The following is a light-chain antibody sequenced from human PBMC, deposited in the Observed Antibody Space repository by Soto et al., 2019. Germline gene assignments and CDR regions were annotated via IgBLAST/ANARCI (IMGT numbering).Light chain of an antibody. V-gene: IGLV2-23*01. CDR2: EGS. J-gene: IGLJ2*01. CDR1: SSDVGSYNL. CDR3: CSYAGSSTVV. Sequence: QSALTQPACVSGSPGQSITISCTGTSSDVGSYNLVSWYQQHPGKAPKLMIYEGSKRPSGVSNRFSGSKSGNTASLTISGLQAEDEADYYCCSYAGSSTVVFGGGTKVTVL.